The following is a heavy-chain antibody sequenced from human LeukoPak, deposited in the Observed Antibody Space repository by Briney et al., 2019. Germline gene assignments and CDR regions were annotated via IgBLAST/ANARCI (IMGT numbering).Heavy chain of an antibody. D-gene: IGHD1-26*01. Sequence: SETLSLTCTVSGGSISSYYWSWIRQPPGKGLEWIGYIYYSGSTNYNPSLKSRVTISVDTSKNQFSLKLSSVTAADTAVYYCARGIVGATWYYFDYWGQGTLVPVSP. CDR3: ARGIVGATWYYFDY. CDR2: IYYSGST. V-gene: IGHV4-59*01. J-gene: IGHJ4*02. CDR1: GGSISSYY.